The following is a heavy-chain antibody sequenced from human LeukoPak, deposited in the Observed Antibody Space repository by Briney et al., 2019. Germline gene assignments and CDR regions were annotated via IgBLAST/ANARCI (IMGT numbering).Heavy chain of an antibody. D-gene: IGHD1-26*01. CDR2: ISGGGGST. Sequence: GGSLRLSCAASGFTFTSYSMNWVRQAPGKGLEWVSTISGGGGSTYYADSVKGRFTISRDNSKNTLYLQVNSLRAEDTAVYYCAKGGKWDVTPFDYWGQGTLVTVSS. CDR1: GFTFTSYS. J-gene: IGHJ4*02. V-gene: IGHV3-23*01. CDR3: AKGGKWDVTPFDY.